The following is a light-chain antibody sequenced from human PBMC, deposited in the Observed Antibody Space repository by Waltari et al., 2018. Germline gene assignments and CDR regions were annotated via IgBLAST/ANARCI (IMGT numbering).Light chain of an antibody. V-gene: IGLV3-25*03. CDR3: QSADSSGTYVV. Sequence: SYELTQPPSVSVSPGQTARISCSGDALPKHYAYWYQPKPGQAPVLLIYKDTERPSGIPERFSGSSSGTTVTLTISGVQAEDEADYYCQSADSSGTYVVFGGGTMLTVL. CDR2: KDT. CDR1: ALPKHY. J-gene: IGLJ2*01.